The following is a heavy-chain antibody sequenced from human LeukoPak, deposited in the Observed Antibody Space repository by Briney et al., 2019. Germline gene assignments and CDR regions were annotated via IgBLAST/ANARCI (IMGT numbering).Heavy chain of an antibody. V-gene: IGHV3-74*01. Sequence: PGGSLRLSCAASGFTFDNYGMSWVRQAPGKGLEWVSRIRSDGSDTRYAESVKGRFTISRDNAKNTLYLQMNSLRAEDTAVYYCARDWFHAIDYWGQGTLVTVSS. CDR3: ARDWFHAIDY. J-gene: IGHJ4*02. CDR2: IRSDGSDT. CDR1: GFTFDNYG. D-gene: IGHD2/OR15-2a*01.